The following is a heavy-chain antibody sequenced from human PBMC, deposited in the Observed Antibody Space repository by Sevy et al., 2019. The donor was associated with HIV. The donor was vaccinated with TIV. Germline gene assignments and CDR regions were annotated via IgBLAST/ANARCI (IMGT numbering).Heavy chain of an antibody. J-gene: IGHJ4*02. CDR3: ARDGGCSSTSCLLYFDY. CDR2: ICSGSSYI. D-gene: IGHD2-2*01. V-gene: IGHV3-21*01. CDR1: GFTFSTYT. Sequence: GGSLRLSCAASGFTFSTYTMNWVRQAPGKGLEWVSSICSGSSYIYYADSVKGRFTISRDKAKNSQYLQMNSLRAEDTAVYYCARDGGCSSTSCLLYFDYWGQGTPVTVSS.